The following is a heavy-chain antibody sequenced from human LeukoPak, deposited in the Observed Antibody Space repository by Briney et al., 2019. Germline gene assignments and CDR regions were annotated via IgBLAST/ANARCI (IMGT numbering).Heavy chain of an antibody. CDR2: ISDTGGET. V-gene: IGHV3-23*01. CDR1: GFSFSGYA. CDR3: AKEDLSDGMDV. J-gene: IGHJ6*02. Sequence: GGSLRLSCAASGFSFSGYAMSWVCQAPGKGLEWVSAISDTGGETFYTDSVKGRFTISRDNSKNTLFLQMNSLRAEDSAIYYCAKEDLSDGMDVWGQGTTVTVS.